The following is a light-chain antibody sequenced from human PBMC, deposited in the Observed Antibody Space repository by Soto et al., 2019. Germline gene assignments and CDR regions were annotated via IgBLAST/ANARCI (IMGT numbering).Light chain of an antibody. J-gene: IGKJ1*01. V-gene: IGKV3-15*01. Sequence: EIVMTQSPATLSVSPGERATLSCRASQSVSSNLAWYQQKPGQATRLLIYGASTRATGIPARFSGSGSGKEFTLTISSLQSEDFAVYYCQQYNNWPRTFGQGTKVDIK. CDR1: QSVSSN. CDR3: QQYNNWPRT. CDR2: GAS.